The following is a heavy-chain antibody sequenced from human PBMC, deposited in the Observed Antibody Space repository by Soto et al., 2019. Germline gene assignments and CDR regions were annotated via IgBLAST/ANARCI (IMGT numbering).Heavy chain of an antibody. CDR3: ASGASRWYPYFFAS. Sequence: QAQVVQSGAEVRKPGSSVKLSCKASEGTFNSYAIAWVRQAPGQGLEWMGGIIPYYNTLNYAQKLQDRVTVTADDSTNTVYMELSSLRSDDTAVYFCASGASRWYPYFFASWAQGTLVTVSS. D-gene: IGHD6-13*01. CDR2: IIPYYNTL. CDR1: EGTFNSYA. J-gene: IGHJ4*02. V-gene: IGHV1-69*01.